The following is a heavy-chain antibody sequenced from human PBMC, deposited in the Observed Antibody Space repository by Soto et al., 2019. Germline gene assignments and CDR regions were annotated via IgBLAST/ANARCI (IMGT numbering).Heavy chain of an antibody. V-gene: IGHV4-59*01. CDR2: IYYSGST. D-gene: IGHD4-17*01. CDR1: GGSISSYY. J-gene: IGHJ4*02. CDR3: ARGLRYYFDY. Sequence: QVQLQESGPGLVKPSETLSLTCTVSGGSISSYYWSWIRQPPGKGLEWIGYIYYSGSTNYNPSLKXXVXIXXDTSKNQFSLKLSSVTAADTAVYYCARGLRYYFDYWGQGTLVTVSS.